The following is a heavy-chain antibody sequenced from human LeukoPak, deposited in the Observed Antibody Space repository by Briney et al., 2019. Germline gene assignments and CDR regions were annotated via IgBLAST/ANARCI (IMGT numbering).Heavy chain of an antibody. CDR1: GGSIRSSSYY. J-gene: IGHJ4*02. V-gene: IGHV4-61*02. CDR3: ATFRWGIGFEY. CDR2: IYTSGST. Sequence: SETLSLTCTVSGGSIRSSSYYWTWIRQPAGKGLEWIVRIYTSGSTNYNPSLKSRVIISGDTSKNQFSLKLSSVTAADTAVYYCATFRWGIGFEYWGPGTLVTVSS. D-gene: IGHD3-16*01.